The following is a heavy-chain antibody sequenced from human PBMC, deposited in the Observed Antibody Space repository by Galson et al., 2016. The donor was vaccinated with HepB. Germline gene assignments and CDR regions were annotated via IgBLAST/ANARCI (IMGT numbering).Heavy chain of an antibody. CDR2: ISAYNGNT. Sequence: SVKVSCKASGYTFTSYGISWVRQAPGQGLEWLGWISAYNGNTKYSQTLQGRGTMTTDASTSTAYMELRSLRSDDTAVYYCAREASSGWYGADYWGQGTLVTVSS. CDR1: GYTFTSYG. CDR3: AREASSGWYGADY. J-gene: IGHJ4*02. D-gene: IGHD6-19*01. V-gene: IGHV1-18*04.